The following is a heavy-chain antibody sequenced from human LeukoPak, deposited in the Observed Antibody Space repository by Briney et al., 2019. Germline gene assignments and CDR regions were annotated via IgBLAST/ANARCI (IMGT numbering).Heavy chain of an antibody. CDR3: ARVGYSSSWYPDY. Sequence: SETLSLTCAVSGYSISSGYYWGWIRQPPGKGLEWIGSIYHSGSTYYNPSLKSRVTISVDTSENQFSLKLSSVTAADTAVYYCARVGYSSSWYPDYWGQGTLVTVSS. J-gene: IGHJ4*02. CDR2: IYHSGST. V-gene: IGHV4-38-2*01. CDR1: GYSISSGYY. D-gene: IGHD6-13*01.